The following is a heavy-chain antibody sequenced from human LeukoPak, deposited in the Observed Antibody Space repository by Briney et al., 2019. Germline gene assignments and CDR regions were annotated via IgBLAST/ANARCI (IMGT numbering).Heavy chain of an antibody. D-gene: IGHD6-13*01. J-gene: IGHJ4*02. Sequence: PGRSLRLSCAATGSTFSNYGMHWVRQAPGKGLEWVAVIWYDGSNEDYADSVKGRFTISRDNSKNTMYLQMNSLRAEDTAVYYCGRGAAAAGTARIDYWGQGTLVTVSS. CDR3: GRGAAAAGTARIDY. CDR2: IWYDGSNE. CDR1: GSTFSNYG. V-gene: IGHV3-33*01.